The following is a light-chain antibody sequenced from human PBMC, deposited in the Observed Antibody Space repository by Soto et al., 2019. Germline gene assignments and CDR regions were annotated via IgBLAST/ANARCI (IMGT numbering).Light chain of an antibody. CDR3: QTWNTGIRV. CDR1: SEHSSYS. Sequence: QPVLTQSPSASASLGASVNLTCTLSSEHSSYSIAWHQQQPEKGPRFLMKLNYHGSHIKGDGIPDRFSGSSSGAERYLTISSLQLEDDADYYCQTWNTGIRVFGGGTKLTVL. CDR2: LNYHGSH. V-gene: IGLV4-69*01. J-gene: IGLJ3*02.